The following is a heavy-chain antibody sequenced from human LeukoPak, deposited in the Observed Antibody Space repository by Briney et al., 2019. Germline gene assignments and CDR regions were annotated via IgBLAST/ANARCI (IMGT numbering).Heavy chain of an antibody. CDR1: EFTFKDYA. V-gene: IGHV3-21*01. Sequence: GGSLRLSCAASEFTFKDYAMSWVRQAPGKGLEWVSSISSSSSYIYYADSVKGRFTISRDNAKNSLYLQMNSLRAEDTAVYYCARDSSVVTAPFDYWGQGTLVTVSS. J-gene: IGHJ4*02. CDR3: ARDSSVVTAPFDY. CDR2: ISSSSSYI. D-gene: IGHD2-21*02.